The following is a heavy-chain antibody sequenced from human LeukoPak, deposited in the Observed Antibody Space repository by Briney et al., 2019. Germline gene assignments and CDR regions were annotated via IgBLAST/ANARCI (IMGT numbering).Heavy chain of an antibody. CDR3: ATYRQVMLPFES. Sequence: PGGSLRLSCTVSGFTVSSNSMSWVRQAPGKGLEWVSFIYSDNTHYSDSVKGRFTISRDNSKNTLYLQMNSLRGEDTAIYYCATYRQVMLPFESWGQGTLVTVSS. V-gene: IGHV3-53*01. D-gene: IGHD5-18*01. CDR1: GFTVSSNS. CDR2: IYSDNT. J-gene: IGHJ4*02.